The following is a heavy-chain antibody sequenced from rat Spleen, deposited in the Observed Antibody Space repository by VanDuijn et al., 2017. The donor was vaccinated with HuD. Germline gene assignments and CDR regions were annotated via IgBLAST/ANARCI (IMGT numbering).Heavy chain of an antibody. D-gene: IGHD1-5*01. CDR2: ISYDGSST. Sequence: EVQLVESGGGLVRPGRSLKLSCAASGFTFSDYNMAWVRQAPKKGLEWVATISYDGSSTYYRDSVKGRFTISRDNAKSTLYLQMNSLRSEDTATYYCARQIIPDYWGQGVMVTVSS. CDR1: GFTFSDYN. CDR3: ARQIIPDY. V-gene: IGHV5-7*01. J-gene: IGHJ2*01.